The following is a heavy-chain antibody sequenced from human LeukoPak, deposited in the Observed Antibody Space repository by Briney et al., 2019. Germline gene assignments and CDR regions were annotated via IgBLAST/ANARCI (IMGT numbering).Heavy chain of an antibody. CDR3: ASPPRRVLRYFDWSTKHTDY. Sequence: GGSLRLSCAASGFTFSSYWMHWVRQAPGKGLVWVSRINSDGSSTSYADSVKGRFTISRDNAKNSLYLQMNSLRAEDTAVYYCASPPRRVLRYFDWSTKHTDYWGQGTLVTVSS. CDR2: INSDGSST. D-gene: IGHD3-9*01. J-gene: IGHJ4*02. CDR1: GFTFSSYW. V-gene: IGHV3-74*01.